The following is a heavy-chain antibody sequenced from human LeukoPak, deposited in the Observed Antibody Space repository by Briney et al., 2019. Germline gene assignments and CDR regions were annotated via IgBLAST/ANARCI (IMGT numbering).Heavy chain of an antibody. J-gene: IGHJ4*02. Sequence: ASVKVSCKASGYTFTNYGITWVRQAPGQGLEWMGWISAYSDNTHYAQKFQGSVTMTTDTSTTTAYMHLRSLRSDDTAVYYCARDQLVNNYDSPAYYWGQGTLVTVSS. CDR2: ISAYSDNT. CDR3: ARDQLVNNYDSPAYY. CDR1: GYTFTNYG. V-gene: IGHV1-18*01. D-gene: IGHD3-22*01.